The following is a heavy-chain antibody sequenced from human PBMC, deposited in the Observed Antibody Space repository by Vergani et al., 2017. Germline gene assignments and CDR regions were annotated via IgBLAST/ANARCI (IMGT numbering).Heavy chain of an antibody. CDR1: GFTFSSYG. J-gene: IGHJ6*03. D-gene: IGHD4-11*01. CDR2: IWYDGSNK. Sequence: QVQLVESGGGVVQPGRSLRLSCAASGFTFSSYGMHWVRQAPGKGLEWVAVIWYDGSNKYYADSVKGRFTISRDNSKNTLYLQMNSLRAEDTAVYYCARVGSNYSYYYYYYMDGWGKGTTVTVSS. CDR3: ARVGSNYSYYYYYYMDG. V-gene: IGHV3-33*01.